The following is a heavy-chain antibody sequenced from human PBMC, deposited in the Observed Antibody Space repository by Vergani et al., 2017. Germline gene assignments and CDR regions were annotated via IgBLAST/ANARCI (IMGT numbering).Heavy chain of an antibody. CDR3: ARDRRGPYGSGTLDY. V-gene: IGHV1-2*02. CDR1: GYTFTGYY. J-gene: IGHJ4*02. D-gene: IGHD3-10*01. CDR2: INPNSGGT. Sequence: QVQLVQSGAEVKKPGASVKVSCKASGYTFTGYYMHWVRQAPGQGLEWMGWINPNSGGTNYAQKFQGRGTMTRDTSISTAYMELSRLRSDDTAVYYCARDRRGPYGSGTLDYWGQGTLVTVSS.